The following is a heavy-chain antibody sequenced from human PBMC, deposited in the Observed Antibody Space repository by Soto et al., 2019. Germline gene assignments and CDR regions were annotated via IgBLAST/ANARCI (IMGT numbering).Heavy chain of an antibody. V-gene: IGHV3-23*01. CDR1: GFTFISYA. CDR2: ISGSGGST. CDR3: ARFYGDFFFADY. J-gene: IGHJ4*02. D-gene: IGHD4-17*01. Sequence: GGSLRLSCGASGFTFISYAMSWVRQAPGKGLEWVSGISGSGGSTYYADSVKGRFTISRDNSKNTLYLQMNSLRAEDTAVYYCARFYGDFFFADYWGQGTLVTVSS.